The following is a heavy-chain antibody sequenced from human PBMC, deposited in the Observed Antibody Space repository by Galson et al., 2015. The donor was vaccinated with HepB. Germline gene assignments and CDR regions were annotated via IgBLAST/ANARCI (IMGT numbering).Heavy chain of an antibody. CDR2: IHRGGST. CDR1: GHTVSSNY. CDR3: ATYYSSDY. V-gene: IGHV3-53*01. D-gene: IGHD4-11*01. J-gene: IGHJ4*02. Sequence: SLRLSCAASGHTVSSNYMSWVRQAPGKGLEWVSVIHRGGSTYYADSVKGRFTISRDYSKNTLYLQMNSLRAEDTAVYYCATYYSSDYWGQGTLVTVSS.